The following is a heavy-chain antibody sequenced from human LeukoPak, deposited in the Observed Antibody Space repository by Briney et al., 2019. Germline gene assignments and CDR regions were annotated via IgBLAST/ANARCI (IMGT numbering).Heavy chain of an antibody. CDR3: ARMRGSSWFPHFDY. CDR2: INTNTGNP. J-gene: IGHJ4*02. CDR1: GYTFTGYY. D-gene: IGHD6-13*01. Sequence: ASVKVSCKASGYTFTGYYMHWVRQTPGQGLEWMGWINTNTGNPTYAQGFTGRFVFSLDTSVSTAYLQISSLKAEDTAVYYCARMRGSSWFPHFDYWGQGTLVTVSS. V-gene: IGHV7-4-1*02.